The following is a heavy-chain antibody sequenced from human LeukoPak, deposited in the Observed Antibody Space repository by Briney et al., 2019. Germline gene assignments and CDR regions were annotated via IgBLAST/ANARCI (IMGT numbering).Heavy chain of an antibody. CDR2: INAGNGNT. CDR3: AVGYCSSTSCSFPFDY. Sequence: ASVKVSCKASGYTFTSYAMHWVRQAPGQRLKWMGWINAGNGNTKYSQKFQGRVTITRDTSASTAYMELSSLRSEDTAVYYCAVGYCSSTSCSFPFDYWGQGTLVTVSS. D-gene: IGHD2-2*01. J-gene: IGHJ4*02. V-gene: IGHV1-3*01. CDR1: GYTFTSYA.